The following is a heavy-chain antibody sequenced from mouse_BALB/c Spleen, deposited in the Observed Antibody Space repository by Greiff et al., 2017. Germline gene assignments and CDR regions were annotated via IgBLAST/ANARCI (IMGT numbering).Heavy chain of an antibody. J-gene: IGHJ2*01. D-gene: IGHD2-3*01. CDR3: ARSLIYDGYYYFDY. Sequence: QVQLKESGAELVRPGTSVKISCKASGYTFTNYWLGWVKQRPGHGLEWIGDIYPGGGYTNYNEKFKGKATLTADTSSSTAYMQLSSLTSEDSAVYFCARSLIYDGYYYFDYWGQGTTLTVSS. CDR1: GYTFTNYW. CDR2: IYPGGGYT. V-gene: IGHV1-63*02.